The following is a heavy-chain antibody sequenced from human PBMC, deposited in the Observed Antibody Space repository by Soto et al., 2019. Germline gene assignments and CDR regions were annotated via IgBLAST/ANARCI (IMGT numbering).Heavy chain of an antibody. J-gene: IGHJ5*02. Sequence: GPSVKSSGRVLEYTFTAYYRNGCGQPLEQGLEWMGWINPNSGGTNYAQKLQGRVTMTTDTSTSTAYMELRSLRSDDTAVYYCARDFPGDTAMVTMNWFDPWGQGTLVTVSS. CDR3: ARDFPGDTAMVTMNWFDP. V-gene: IGHV1-2*02. D-gene: IGHD5-18*01. CDR2: INPNSGGT. CDR1: EYTFTAYY.